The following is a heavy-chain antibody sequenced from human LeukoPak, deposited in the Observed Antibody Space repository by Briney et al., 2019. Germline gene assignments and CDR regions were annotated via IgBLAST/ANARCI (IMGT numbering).Heavy chain of an antibody. Sequence: PGGSRRLSCTASGFTFKLYAMTWVRQAPGKGLEWVSGIGGSGDGTHYTHSVKGRFTISRDNSKNTLYLQMNSLRAEDTAVYYWAKGPSPYVGIDNNWFDPWGQGTLVIVSS. CDR1: GFTFKLYA. CDR3: AKGPSPYVGIDNNWFDP. CDR2: IGGSGDGT. V-gene: IGHV3-23*01. D-gene: IGHD3-10*02. J-gene: IGHJ5*02.